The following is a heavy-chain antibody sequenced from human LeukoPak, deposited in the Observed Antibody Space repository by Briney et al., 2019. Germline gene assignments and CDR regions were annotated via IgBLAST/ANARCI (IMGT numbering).Heavy chain of an antibody. D-gene: IGHD3-3*01. CDR1: GDSNTNSIYY. Sequence: SETLSLTCTVSGDSNTNSIYYWGWIRQPPGKELEWIGSIDYSGSTYYNPSLKSRATISIDTSKNQFSLKLSSVTAADTAVYYCARGTDYDFWSGYYRGYYFDYWGQGTLVTVSS. V-gene: IGHV4-39*07. J-gene: IGHJ4*02. CDR3: ARGTDYDFWSGYYRGYYFDY. CDR2: IDYSGST.